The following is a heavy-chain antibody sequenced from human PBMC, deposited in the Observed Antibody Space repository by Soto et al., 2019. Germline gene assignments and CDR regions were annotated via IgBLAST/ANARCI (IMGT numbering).Heavy chain of an antibody. D-gene: IGHD1-7*01. CDR3: EGYNWNYYFDP. Sequence: PWEALSLNFPCSGCSVRDGSYYWAWLRQPPGKGLEWIGHIYHSGSTIYNPSLKSRVTISIDTSKSQFSLNLNSMTAADTAVYSCEGYNWNYYFDPWGQGTLFTVSS. J-gene: IGHJ5*02. V-gene: IGHV4-61*01. CDR2: IYHSGST. CDR1: GCSVRDGSYY.